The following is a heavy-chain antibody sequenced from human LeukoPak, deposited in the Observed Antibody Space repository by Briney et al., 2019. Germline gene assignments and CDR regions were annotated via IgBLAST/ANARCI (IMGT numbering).Heavy chain of an antibody. CDR1: GGSFSGYY. CDR2: INHSGST. CDR3: ARGHKDSTDYYDSSGYLYYFDY. J-gene: IGHJ4*02. V-gene: IGHV4-34*01. Sequence: SETLSLTCAVYGGSFSGYYRSWIRQPPGKGLEWIGEINHSGSTNYNPSLKSRVTISVDTSKNQFSLKLSSVTAADTAVYYCARGHKDSTDYYDSSGYLYYFDYWGQGTLVTVSS. D-gene: IGHD3-22*01.